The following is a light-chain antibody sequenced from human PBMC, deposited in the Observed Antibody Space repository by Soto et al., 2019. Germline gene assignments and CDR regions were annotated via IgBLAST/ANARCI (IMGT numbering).Light chain of an antibody. CDR3: MQHRQSLS. J-gene: IGKJ4*01. CDR2: LGS. V-gene: IGKV2-28*01. Sequence: DIVMTQSPLSLPVTPGEPASISCRSSQSLLYSNGYNYLDWYLQKPGQSPQLLIYLGSNRSSGVPDRFSGSGSGTDFTLKISRVEAEDVGIYYCMQHRQSLSFGGGTKVDIK. CDR1: QSLLYSNGYNY.